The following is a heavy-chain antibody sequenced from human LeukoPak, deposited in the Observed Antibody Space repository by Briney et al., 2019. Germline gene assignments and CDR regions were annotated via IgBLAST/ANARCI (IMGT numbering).Heavy chain of an antibody. CDR1: GYTFTGYY. CDR2: INPNSGGT. Sequence: ASVKVSCKASGYTFTGYYMHWVRQAPGQGLEWVGWINPNSGGTNYAQKFQGRVTMTRDTSISTAYMELSRLRSDDTAVYYCARDLVGYCSSTSCSDLDYWGQGTLVTASS. J-gene: IGHJ4*02. V-gene: IGHV1-2*02. CDR3: ARDLVGYCSSTSCSDLDY. D-gene: IGHD2-2*01.